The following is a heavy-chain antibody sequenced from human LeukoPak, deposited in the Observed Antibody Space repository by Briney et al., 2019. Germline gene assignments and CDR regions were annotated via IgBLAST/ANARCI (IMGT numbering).Heavy chain of an antibody. V-gene: IGHV3-69-1*01. CDR3: ARAQTMFWEFDGFDI. J-gene: IGHJ3*02. CDR1: GFSFSSYS. Sequence: GGSLRLSCAASGFSFSSYSMNWVRQAPGKGLEWVATMTRSSAIYYADSVKGRFTISRDNAKNSVYLQLDSLRDEDTAVYSCARAQTMFWEFDGFDIWGRGTKVTVSS. CDR2: MTRSSAI. D-gene: IGHD3-10*02.